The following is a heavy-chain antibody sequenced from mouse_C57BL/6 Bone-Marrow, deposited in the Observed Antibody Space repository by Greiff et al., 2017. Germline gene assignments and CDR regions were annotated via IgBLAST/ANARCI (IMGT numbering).Heavy chain of an antibody. V-gene: IGHV3-6*01. CDR1: GYSITSGYY. D-gene: IGHD2-4*01. Sequence: EVQLQESGPGLVKPSQSLSLTCSVTGYSITSGYYWTWIRQFPGNKLEWMGYISYDGSNNYNPSLKNRISITRDTSKNQFFLKLNSVTTEDTATYYCAREGLRRFAYWGQGTLVTVSA. CDR2: ISYDGSN. J-gene: IGHJ3*01. CDR3: AREGLRRFAY.